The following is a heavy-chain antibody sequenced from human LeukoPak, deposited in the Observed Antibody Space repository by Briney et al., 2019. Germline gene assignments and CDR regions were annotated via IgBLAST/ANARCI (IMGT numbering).Heavy chain of an antibody. J-gene: IGHJ6*03. CDR1: GFTFSSYA. CDR3: ARSFYGHDPYYCYMDV. CDR2: ISGSGGST. V-gene: IGHV3-23*01. D-gene: IGHD1-26*01. Sequence: GGSLRLSCAASGFTFSSYAMSWVRQAPGKGLEWVSAISGSGGSTYYADSVKGRFTISRDNSKNTLYLQMNSLRAEDTAVYYCARSFYGHDPYYCYMDVWGKGTTVTVSS.